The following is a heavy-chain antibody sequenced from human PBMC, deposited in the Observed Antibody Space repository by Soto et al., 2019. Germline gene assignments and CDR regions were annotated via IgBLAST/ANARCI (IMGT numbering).Heavy chain of an antibody. CDR3: AREVEVGGFHPIYYGMDV. V-gene: IGHV4-39*07. Sequence: PSETLSLTCTVSGGSISSSSYYWGWIRQPPGKGLDWIGSIYYSGSTYYNPSLKSRVTISVDTSKNQFSLYLQMNSLRAEDTAVYYCAREVEVGGFHPIYYGMDVWGQGTTVTVSS. CDR1: GGSISSSSYY. J-gene: IGHJ6*02. CDR2: IYYSGST. D-gene: IGHD2-15*01.